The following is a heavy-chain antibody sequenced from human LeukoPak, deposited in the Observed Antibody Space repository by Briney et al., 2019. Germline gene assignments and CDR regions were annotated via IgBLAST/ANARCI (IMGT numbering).Heavy chain of an antibody. D-gene: IGHD3-22*01. CDR3: AGGGDSYYYDSGGRVDY. Sequence: SETLSLTCAVYGGSSSGYYWSWIRQPPGKGLEWIGEINHSGSTNYNPSLKSRVTISVDTSKNQFSLKLSSVTAADTAVYYCAGGGDSYYYDSGGRVDYWGQGTLVTVSS. CDR2: INHSGST. V-gene: IGHV4-34*01. J-gene: IGHJ4*02. CDR1: GGSSSGYY.